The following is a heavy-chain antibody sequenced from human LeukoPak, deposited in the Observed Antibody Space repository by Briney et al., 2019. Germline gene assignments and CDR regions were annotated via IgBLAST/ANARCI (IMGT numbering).Heavy chain of an antibody. CDR3: AFGYSGYDNYYYYMDV. J-gene: IGHJ6*03. CDR1: GYTFTGYY. CDR2: INPNSGGT. Sequence: ASVKVSRKASGYTFTGYYMHWVRQAPGQGLEWMGWINPNSGGTNYAQKFQGRVTMTRDTSISTAYMELSRLRSDDTAVYYCAFGYSGYDNYYYYMDVWGKGTTVTISS. D-gene: IGHD5-12*01. V-gene: IGHV1-2*02.